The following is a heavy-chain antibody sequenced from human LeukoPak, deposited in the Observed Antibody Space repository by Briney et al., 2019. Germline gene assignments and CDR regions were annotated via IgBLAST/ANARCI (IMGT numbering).Heavy chain of an antibody. Sequence: PGGSLRLSCAASGFTFDDYGLSWVRQVPGKGLEWVSGLNWNGASTGYADSVKGRFTISRDNSKNTLYLQMNGLRAEDTAVYYCATPGYYDFWSGYYKDWGQGTLVTVSS. V-gene: IGHV3-20*04. CDR3: ATPGYYDFWSGYYKD. D-gene: IGHD3-3*01. J-gene: IGHJ4*02. CDR1: GFTFDDYG. CDR2: LNWNGAST.